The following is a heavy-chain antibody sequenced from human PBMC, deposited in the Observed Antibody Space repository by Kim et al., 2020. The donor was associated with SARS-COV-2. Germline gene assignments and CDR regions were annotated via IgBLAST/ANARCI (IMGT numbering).Heavy chain of an antibody. D-gene: IGHD3-10*01. V-gene: IGHV3-11*01. Sequence: GGSLRLSCAASGFTFSDYYMTWIRQAPGKGLEWVSYISSSGSYVNYADPVKGRFTISRDNAKNSLYMQMSSLRAEDTALYYCARVPFGELSAYYFDLWGQGTLVTVSS. J-gene: IGHJ4*02. CDR3: ARVPFGELSAYYFDL. CDR2: ISSSGSYV. CDR1: GFTFSDYY.